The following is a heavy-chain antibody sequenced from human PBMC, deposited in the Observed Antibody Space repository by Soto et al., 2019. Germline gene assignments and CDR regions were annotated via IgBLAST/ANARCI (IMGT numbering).Heavy chain of an antibody. Sequence: QVQLVESGGGVVQPGRSLRLSCAASGFTFSSYVMHWVRQAPGKGLEWVAVISYDGNNKYYADSVKGRFTISRDNSKKTLYLKMIVLRAGDTAVYYCARARCDGCRCYTLVGLSYAMDVWGQGTTVTVSS. CDR1: GFTFSSYV. V-gene: IGHV3-30-3*01. CDR3: ARARCDGCRCYTLVGLSYAMDV. D-gene: IGHD2-15*01. CDR2: ISYDGNNK. J-gene: IGHJ6*02.